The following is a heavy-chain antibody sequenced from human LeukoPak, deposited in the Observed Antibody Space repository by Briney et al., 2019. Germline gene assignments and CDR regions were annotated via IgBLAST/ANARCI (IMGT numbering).Heavy chain of an antibody. V-gene: IGHV3-33*01. D-gene: IGHD1-14*01. Sequence: GGSLRLSCAGSGFTFGGYGMHWFRQTPGKGLEWVAVIAYDGSRTFADSVKGRFTISRDNSKNTMPVQMDDLRAEDTAVYYCTRYNNDHFDYWGQGTLVTVSS. J-gene: IGHJ4*02. CDR3: TRYNNDHFDY. CDR1: GFTFGGYG. CDR2: IAYDGSRT.